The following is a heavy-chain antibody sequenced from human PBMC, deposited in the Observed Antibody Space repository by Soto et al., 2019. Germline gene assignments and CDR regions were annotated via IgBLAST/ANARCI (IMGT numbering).Heavy chain of an antibody. V-gene: IGHV3-23*01. J-gene: IGHJ6*02. D-gene: IGHD6-13*01. CDR1: GFTSSSYV. Sequence: EVQLLESGGGLVQPGGSLRLSCAASGFTSSSYVMRWVRQAPGKGLEWVSGISGSGGSTYYADSVKGRFTISRDNSKNTLYLQVNSLRAEDTAVYYCAKDLGSSDYYHYGMDVWGQGTTVTVSS. CDR3: AKDLGSSDYYHYGMDV. CDR2: ISGSGGST.